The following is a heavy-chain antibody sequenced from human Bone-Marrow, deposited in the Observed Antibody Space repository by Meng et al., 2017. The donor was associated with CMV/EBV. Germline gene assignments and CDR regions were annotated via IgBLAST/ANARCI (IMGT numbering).Heavy chain of an antibody. CDR1: GGSISSSSYY. J-gene: IGHJ6*04. CDR2: IYYSGST. V-gene: IGHV4-39*07. Sequence: GSLRLSCTVSGGSISSSSYYWGWIRQPPGKGLEWIGSIYYSGSTYYNPSLKSRVTISVDTSKNQFSLKLRSVTAADTAVYYCATAWTGGHYYRGMDVWGKGTAVT. CDR3: ATAWTGGHYYRGMDV. D-gene: IGHD3-16*01.